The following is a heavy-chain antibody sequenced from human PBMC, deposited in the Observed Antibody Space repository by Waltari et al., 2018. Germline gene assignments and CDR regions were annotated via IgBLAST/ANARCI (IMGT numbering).Heavy chain of an antibody. D-gene: IGHD3-22*01. CDR2: IIPIFGTA. CDR1: GGTFSSYA. J-gene: IGHJ4*02. V-gene: IGHV1-69*12. CDR3: ARGAKYYYDSSGYRFDY. Sequence: QVQLVQSGAEVKKPGSSVKVSCKASGGTFSSYALSWVRQAPGQGLEWMGGIIPIFGTANYAQKFQGRVTITADESTSTAYMELSSLRSEDTAVYYCARGAKYYYDSSGYRFDYWGQGTLVTVSS.